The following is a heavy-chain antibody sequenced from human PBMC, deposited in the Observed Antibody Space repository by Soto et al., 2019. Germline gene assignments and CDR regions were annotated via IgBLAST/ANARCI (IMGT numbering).Heavy chain of an antibody. Sequence: PGGSLRLSCAASGFTFSSYWMSWVRQAPGKGLEWVANIKQDGSEKYYVDSVKGRFTISRDNAKNSLYLQMNSLRAEDTAVYYCARDQNQIEVAGMIFDYWGQGTLVTVSS. D-gene: IGHD6-19*01. CDR3: ARDQNQIEVAGMIFDY. V-gene: IGHV3-7*01. J-gene: IGHJ4*02. CDR1: GFTFSSYW. CDR2: IKQDGSEK.